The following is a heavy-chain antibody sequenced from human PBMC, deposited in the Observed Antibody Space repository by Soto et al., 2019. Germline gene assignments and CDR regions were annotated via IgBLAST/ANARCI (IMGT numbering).Heavy chain of an antibody. CDR3: ARDVVPAAIISEEIRWFDP. V-gene: IGHV4-31*03. J-gene: IGHJ5*02. CDR1: GGSISSGGYY. D-gene: IGHD2-2*01. CDR2: IYYSGST. Sequence: PSETLSLTCTVSGGSISSGGYYWSWIRQHPGKGLEWIGYIYYSGSTYYNPSLKSRVTISVDTSKNQFSLKLSSVTAADTAVYYCARDVVPAAIISEEIRWFDPWGQGTLVTVS.